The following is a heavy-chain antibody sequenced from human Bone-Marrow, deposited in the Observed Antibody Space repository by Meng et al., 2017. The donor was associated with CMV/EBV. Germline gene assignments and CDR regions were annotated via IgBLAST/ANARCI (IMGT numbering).Heavy chain of an antibody. D-gene: IGHD6-13*01. V-gene: IGHV4-59*04. Sequence: SETLSLTCTVSGGSISSYYWSWIRQPPGKGLEWIGYIYYSGSTYYNPSLKSRVTISVDTSKNQFSLKLSSVTAADTAVYYCAPLTSIAAAGNWFDPWGQGTLVTVSS. CDR1: GGSISSYY. CDR2: IYYSGST. CDR3: APLTSIAAAGNWFDP. J-gene: IGHJ5*02.